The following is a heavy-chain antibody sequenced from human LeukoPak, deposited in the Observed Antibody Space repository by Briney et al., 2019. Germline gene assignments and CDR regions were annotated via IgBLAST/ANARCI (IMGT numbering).Heavy chain of an antibody. CDR1: GFTVSSNS. J-gene: IGHJ4*02. CDR2: IYSDNT. Sequence: PGGSLRLSCTVSGFTVSSNSMSWVRQAPGKGLEWVSFIYSDNTHYSDSVRGRFTISRDNSKNTLYLQMNSLRAEDTAVYYCARDKGAGKYQFDYWGQGALVTVSS. D-gene: IGHD2-2*01. CDR3: ARDKGAGKYQFDY. V-gene: IGHV3-53*01.